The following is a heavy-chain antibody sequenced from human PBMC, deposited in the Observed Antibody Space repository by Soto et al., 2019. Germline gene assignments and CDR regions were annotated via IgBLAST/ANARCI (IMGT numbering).Heavy chain of an antibody. Sequence: SVKVSCKASGGTFSSYAISWVRQAPGQGLEWMGGIIPIFGTANYAQKFQGRVTITADESTSTAYMELSSLRSEDTAVYYCARDVNLYCSGGSCYPNWFDPWGQGTLVTVSS. CDR1: GGTFSSYA. CDR3: ARDVNLYCSGGSCYPNWFDP. V-gene: IGHV1-69*13. CDR2: IIPIFGTA. D-gene: IGHD2-15*01. J-gene: IGHJ5*02.